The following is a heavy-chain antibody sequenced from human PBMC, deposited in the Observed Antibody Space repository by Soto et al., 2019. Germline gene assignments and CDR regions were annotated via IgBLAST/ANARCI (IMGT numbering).Heavy chain of an antibody. CDR1: GGSISGYY. J-gene: IGHJ6*03. D-gene: IGHD3-3*01. CDR2: INHSGST. Sequence: PSETLSLTCAVYGGSISGYYWSWIRQPLGKGLEWIGEINHSGSTNYNPSLKSRVTISVDTSKNQFSLKLSSVTAADTAVYYCAREKGDYDFLSGWSNDYYYYYMDVWGKGTTVTVSS. CDR3: AREKGDYDFLSGWSNDYYYYYMDV. V-gene: IGHV4-34*01.